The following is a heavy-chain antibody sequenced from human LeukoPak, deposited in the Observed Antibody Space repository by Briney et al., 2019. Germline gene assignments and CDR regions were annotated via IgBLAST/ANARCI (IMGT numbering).Heavy chain of an antibody. V-gene: IGHV3-30*12. D-gene: IGHD6-13*01. Sequence: GGSLRLSCTASGFSFTTSGMHWVRQAPGKGLQWVAFIKRDETERWILQSVKGRFTISRDNSKNTLYLQVNSLRAEDTAVYYCAGGPKQQLIWGRASTGFDPWGQGTLVTVSS. CDR1: GFSFTTSG. CDR2: IKRDETER. J-gene: IGHJ5*02. CDR3: AGGPKQQLIWGRASTGFDP.